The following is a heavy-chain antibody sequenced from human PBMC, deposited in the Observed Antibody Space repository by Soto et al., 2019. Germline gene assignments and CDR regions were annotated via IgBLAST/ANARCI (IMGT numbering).Heavy chain of an antibody. J-gene: IGHJ6*02. CDR1: GLSLTSGVVG. CDR3: AHRLPGPSGYDV. CDR2: IYWNDGQ. V-gene: IGHV2-5*01. Sequence: QITLKESGPTLVKPTQTLTLTCTFSGLSLTSGVVGVGWIRQPPGEALEWLALIYWNDGQYYNQSPRNRHTITRDTSKNQVALTMTNMDPVDTATYYCAHRLPGPSGYDVWGQATTVTVSS. D-gene: IGHD6-13*01.